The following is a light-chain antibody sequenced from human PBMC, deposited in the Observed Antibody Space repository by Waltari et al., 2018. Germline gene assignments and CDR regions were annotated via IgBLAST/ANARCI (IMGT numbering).Light chain of an antibody. CDR1: QSVGNN. V-gene: IGKV3-15*01. CDR2: GAS. Sequence: EIVMTQSPDTLSVSPGERAILSCWASQSVGNNLAWYQQKPGQAPRLLIYGASTRATGVPARFSGSGSGTEFTLTISSLQSEDFAVYYCQQYDNWPPITFGQGTRLEIK. CDR3: QQYDNWPPIT. J-gene: IGKJ5*01.